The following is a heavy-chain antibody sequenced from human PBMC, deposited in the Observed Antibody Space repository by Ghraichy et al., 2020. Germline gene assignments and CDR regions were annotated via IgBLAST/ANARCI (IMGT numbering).Heavy chain of an antibody. Sequence: SETLSLTCTVSGGSISSSSYYWGWIRQPPGKGLEWIGSIYYSGSTYYNPSLKSRVTISVDTSKNQFSLKLSSVTAADTAVYYCARLIVGAADYWGQGTLVTASS. CDR3: ARLIVGAADY. V-gene: IGHV4-39*07. CDR1: GGSISSSSYY. D-gene: IGHD1-26*01. CDR2: IYYSGST. J-gene: IGHJ4*02.